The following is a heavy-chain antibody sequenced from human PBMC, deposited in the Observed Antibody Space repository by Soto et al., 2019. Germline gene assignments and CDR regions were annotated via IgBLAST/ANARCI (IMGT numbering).Heavy chain of an antibody. D-gene: IGHD1-26*01. CDR2: IYHSGST. J-gene: IGHJ6*02. V-gene: IGHV4-30-2*01. CDR3: AQYSGSRYYYYYGMDV. Sequence: SETLSLTCAVSGGSISSGGYSWSWIRQPPGKGLEWIGYIYHSGSTYYNPSLKNRVTISVDRSKKQFSLKLSSVTAADTAVYYCAQYSGSRYYYYYGMDVWGQGTTVTVSS. CDR1: GGSISSGGYS.